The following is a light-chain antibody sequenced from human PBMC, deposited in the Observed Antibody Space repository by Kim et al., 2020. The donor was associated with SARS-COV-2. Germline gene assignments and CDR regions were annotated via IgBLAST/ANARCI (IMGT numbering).Light chain of an antibody. CDR1: SSNVGVYNV. Sequence: QRVTISCAGSSSNVGVYNVVSWHQQHAAPPPILMFYHDSRQPSGVALLSSGSNASYASSRTISGHYAEDEADYYCASYTSSSGLVVFGGGTQLTVL. V-gene: IGLV2-14*03. CDR3: ASYTSSSGLVV. J-gene: IGLJ2*01. CDR2: HDS.